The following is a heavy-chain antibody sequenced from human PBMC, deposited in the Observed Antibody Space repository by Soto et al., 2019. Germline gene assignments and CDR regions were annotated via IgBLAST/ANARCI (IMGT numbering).Heavy chain of an antibody. V-gene: IGHV4-59*11. J-gene: IGHJ4*02. CDR1: GGYINNHY. Sequence: QVQLQESGPGLVKPSETLSLTCTVSGGYINNHYWSWIRQPPGKGLEWIGYIYYTGRTNYNPFLMSLVTMSVDTSKSQLSLNLTSLTTEDTAMYYCTRANWYSEYWGQGTLVTVSS. CDR3: TRANWYSEY. CDR2: IYYTGRT. D-gene: IGHD2-8*01.